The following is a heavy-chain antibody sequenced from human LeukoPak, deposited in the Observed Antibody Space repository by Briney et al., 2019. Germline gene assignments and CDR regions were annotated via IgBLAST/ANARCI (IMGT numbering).Heavy chain of an antibody. CDR1: GYSFTGYF. J-gene: IGHJ4*02. V-gene: IGHV1-2*02. Sequence: ASVKVSCKASGYSFTGYFMYWVRQAPGQGLELMGWISPNSGDTSYAQKFQGRVTMTRDTSISTAYMELSRLTSDDTAVYFCARVDSGTYLGTFDYWGQRTLVTVSS. CDR2: ISPNSGDT. D-gene: IGHD1-26*01. CDR3: ARVDSGTYLGTFDY.